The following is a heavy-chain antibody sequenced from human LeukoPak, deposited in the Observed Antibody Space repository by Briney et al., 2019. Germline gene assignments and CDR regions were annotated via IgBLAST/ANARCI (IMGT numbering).Heavy chain of an antibody. CDR1: GFTFSSYW. D-gene: IGHD3-10*02. J-gene: IGHJ6*04. CDR3: AELGISMIGGV. CDR2: IKQDGREK. V-gene: IGHV3-7*01. Sequence: GGSLRLSCAASGFTFSSYWMSWVRQAPGKGLEWVANIKQDGREKYYVDSVKGRFTISRDNAKNSLYLQMNSLRAEDTAVYYCAELGISMIGGVWGKGTTVTISS.